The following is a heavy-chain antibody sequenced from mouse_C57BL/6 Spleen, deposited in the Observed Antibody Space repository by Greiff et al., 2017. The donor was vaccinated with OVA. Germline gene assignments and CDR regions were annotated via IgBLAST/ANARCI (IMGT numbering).Heavy chain of an antibody. D-gene: IGHD5-5*01. CDR2: IYPSDSET. CDR3: ARGLPFDY. V-gene: IGHV1-61*01. Sequence: QVQLQQPGAELVRPGSSVKLSCKASGYTFTSYWMDWVKQRPGQGLEWIGNIYPSDSETHYNQKFKDKATLTVDKSSSTAYMQLISLTSEDSAVYYCARGLPFDYWGQGTTLTVSS. CDR1: GYTFTSYW. J-gene: IGHJ2*01.